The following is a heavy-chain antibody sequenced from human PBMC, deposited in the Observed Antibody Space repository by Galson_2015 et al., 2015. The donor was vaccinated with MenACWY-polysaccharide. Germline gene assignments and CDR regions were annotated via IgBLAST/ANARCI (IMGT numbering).Heavy chain of an antibody. Sequence: CAISGDRVSSNSAAWNWIRQSPSRGLEWLGGIYYRSKSYNDYAVSVKSRITINPDTSKNQFSLQLNSVTSEGTAVYFGARWGSDSLAPNGNAFDVWGQGTMVIVSS. D-gene: IGHD2-21*01. J-gene: IGHJ3*01. CDR2: IYYRSKSYN. V-gene: IGHV6-1*01. CDR1: GDRVSSNSAA. CDR3: ARWGSDSLAPNGNAFDV.